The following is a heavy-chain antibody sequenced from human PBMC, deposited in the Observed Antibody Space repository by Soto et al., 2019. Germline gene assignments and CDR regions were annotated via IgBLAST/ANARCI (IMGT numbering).Heavy chain of an antibody. CDR1: GFTFSIYA. V-gene: IGHV3-23*01. Sequence: PGGSLRLSCAASGFTFSIYAMSWVRQAPGKGLECVSAISSSGGSTYYADSVKGRFTISRDNSKNTLYLQMNSLRAEDTAVYYCAKDSSIAVVNIDYWGQGTLVTVSS. D-gene: IGHD6-19*01. J-gene: IGHJ4*02. CDR2: ISSSGGST. CDR3: AKDSSIAVVNIDY.